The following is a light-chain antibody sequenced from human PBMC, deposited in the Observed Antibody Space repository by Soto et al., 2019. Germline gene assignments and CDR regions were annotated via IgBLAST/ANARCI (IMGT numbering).Light chain of an antibody. CDR3: QQFNSFPRT. CDR1: QDISSA. V-gene: IGKV1-13*02. J-gene: IGKJ4*01. Sequence: AIPLTQSPSSLSASVGDRVTITCRASQDISSALAWYQQKPGKAPKLLIYDASSLEGGVPSRFSGGGSGTGFTLTISSLQPEDFATYYCQQFNSFPRTFGGGTKVEIK. CDR2: DAS.